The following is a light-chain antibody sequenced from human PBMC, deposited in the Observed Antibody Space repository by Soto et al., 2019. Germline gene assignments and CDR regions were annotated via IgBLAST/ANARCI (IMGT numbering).Light chain of an antibody. CDR3: QHYGSSPKT. Sequence: EIVLTQSPGTLSLSPGERATLSCRASQTVSTSFFAWYQQKGGQAPRLLIFAASSRATGIPDRFSGSGSGTDFTLTISRLEPEDFAVYYCQHYGSSPKTFGRGTRVEIK. CDR1: QTVSTSF. CDR2: AAS. J-gene: IGKJ1*01. V-gene: IGKV3-20*01.